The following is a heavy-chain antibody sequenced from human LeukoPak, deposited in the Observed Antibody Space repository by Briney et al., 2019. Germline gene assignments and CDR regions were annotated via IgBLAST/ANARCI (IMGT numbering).Heavy chain of an antibody. CDR3: ARVGIYCSGGSCYSNDAFDI. Sequence: SETLSLTCTVSGGSISNYYWSWIRQPAGKGLECIGHIYTSGSPNYNPSLKSRVTISVDRSKNQFSLKLSSVTAADTAVYYCARVGIYCSGGSCYSNDAFDIWGQGTMVTVSS. D-gene: IGHD2-15*01. CDR2: IYTSGSP. J-gene: IGHJ3*02. CDR1: GGSISNYY. V-gene: IGHV4-4*07.